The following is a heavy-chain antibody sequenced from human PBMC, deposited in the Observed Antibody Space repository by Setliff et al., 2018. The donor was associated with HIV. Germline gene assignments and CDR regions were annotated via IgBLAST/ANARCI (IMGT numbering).Heavy chain of an antibody. CDR3: LLEAPLIMGTTPPV. CDR1: GGPFSGYY. CDR2: TNHNGST. V-gene: IGHV4-34*01. D-gene: IGHD1-26*01. J-gene: IGHJ4*02. Sequence: PSETLSLTCAVYGGPFSGYYWGWIRQSPGKGLEWIGETNHNGSTTYNPSLKSRVAISLDTTKNQFSLNLNTVTAADTAVYYCLLEAPLIMGTTPPVWGQGTLVTVSS.